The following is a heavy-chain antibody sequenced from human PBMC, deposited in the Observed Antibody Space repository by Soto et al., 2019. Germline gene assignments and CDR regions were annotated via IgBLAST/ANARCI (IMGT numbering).Heavy chain of an antibody. D-gene: IGHD6-13*01. Sequence: GGSLRLSCAASGFTFSSYGMHWVRQAPGKGLEWVAVISYDGSNKYYADSVKGRFTISRDNSKNTLYLQMNSLRAEDTAVYYCAKDQSGAAAGTGKPTDYYYGMDVWGQGTTVTVSS. V-gene: IGHV3-30*18. J-gene: IGHJ6*02. CDR2: ISYDGSNK. CDR3: AKDQSGAAAGTGKPTDYYYGMDV. CDR1: GFTFSSYG.